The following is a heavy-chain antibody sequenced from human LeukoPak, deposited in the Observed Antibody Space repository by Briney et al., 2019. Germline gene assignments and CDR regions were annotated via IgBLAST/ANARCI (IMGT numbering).Heavy chain of an antibody. CDR3: AGNVVVVAATLDYYYMDV. Sequence: ASVKVSCKASGSTFTSYGISWVRQAPGQGLEWMGWISAYNGNTNYAQKLQGRVTMTTDTSTSTAYMELSSLRSEDTAVYYCAGNVVVVAATLDYYYMDVWGKGTTVTVSS. CDR1: GSTFTSYG. J-gene: IGHJ6*03. V-gene: IGHV1-18*01. D-gene: IGHD2-15*01. CDR2: ISAYNGNT.